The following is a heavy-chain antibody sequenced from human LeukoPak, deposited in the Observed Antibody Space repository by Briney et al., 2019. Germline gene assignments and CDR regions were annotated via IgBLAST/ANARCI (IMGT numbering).Heavy chain of an antibody. CDR1: GYTFTSYG. Sequence: ASVKVSCKASGYTFTSYGISWVGQAPGQGREGMGWISAYNGNTNYAQKLQGRVTLTTDTSTSTAYMELRSLRSDDTAVYYCARDYCSSTSCHFDYWGQGTLVTVSS. CDR3: ARDYCSSTSCHFDY. D-gene: IGHD2-2*01. J-gene: IGHJ4*02. CDR2: ISAYNGNT. V-gene: IGHV1-18*01.